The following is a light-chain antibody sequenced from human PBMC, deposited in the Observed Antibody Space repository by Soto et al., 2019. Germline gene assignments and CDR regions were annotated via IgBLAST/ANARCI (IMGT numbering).Light chain of an antibody. CDR3: MQALRTPHT. V-gene: IGKV2-28*01. CDR1: QSLLYSNGYNY. J-gene: IGKJ2*01. Sequence: DIVMTQSPLSLPVTPGEPASMSCRSSQSLLYSNGYNYLDWYLQKPEQSPQLLLYLGSNRASGVPERFSGSGSGTDFTLKISRVEAEDVGVYYCMQALRTPHTFGQGTRLEIK. CDR2: LGS.